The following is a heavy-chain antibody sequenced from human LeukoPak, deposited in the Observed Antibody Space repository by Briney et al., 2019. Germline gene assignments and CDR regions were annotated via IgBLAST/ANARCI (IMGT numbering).Heavy chain of an antibody. CDR3: ARVREWGYYFDY. J-gene: IGHJ4*02. CDR1: GGSISSGDYY. Sequence: SQTLSLXCTVSGGSISSGDYYWSWIRQPPGKGLEWTGYIYYSGSTYYNPSLRSRVTISVDTSKNQFSLKLSSVTAADTAVYYCARVREWGYYFDYWGQGTLVTVSS. CDR2: IYYSGST. D-gene: IGHD3-3*01. V-gene: IGHV4-30-4*08.